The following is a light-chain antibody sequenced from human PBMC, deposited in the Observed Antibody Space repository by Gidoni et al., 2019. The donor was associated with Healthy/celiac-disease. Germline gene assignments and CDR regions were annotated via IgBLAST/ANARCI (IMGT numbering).Light chain of an antibody. V-gene: IGLV3-21*02. CDR1: NIGSKS. J-gene: IGLJ3*02. CDR3: QVWDSSSDHPV. CDR2: DDS. Sequence: SVLPQPPPVSRAPGQTARITCGGNNIGSKSVHGYQQKPGQAPVLVVYDDSDRPSGIPERFSGSNSGNTATLTISRVEAGDEADYYCQVWDSSSDHPVFGGGTKLTVL.